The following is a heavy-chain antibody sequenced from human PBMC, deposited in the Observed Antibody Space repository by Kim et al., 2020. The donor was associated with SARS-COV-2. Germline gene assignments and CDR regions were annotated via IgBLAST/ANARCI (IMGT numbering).Heavy chain of an antibody. CDR1: GGSISSGGYY. V-gene: IGHV4-31*03. CDR2: IYYSGST. J-gene: IGHJ5*02. Sequence: SETLSLTCTVSGGSISSGGYYWSWIRQHPGKGLEWIGYIYYSGSTYYNPSLKSRVTISVDTSKNQFSLKLSSVTAADTAVYYCARAPRAWELLPWFDPWGQGTLVTVSS. D-gene: IGHD1-26*01. CDR3: ARAPRAWELLPWFDP.